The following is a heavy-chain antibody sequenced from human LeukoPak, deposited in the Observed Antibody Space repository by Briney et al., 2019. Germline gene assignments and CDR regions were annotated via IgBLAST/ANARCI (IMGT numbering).Heavy chain of an antibody. J-gene: IGHJ6*04. V-gene: IGHV3-74*01. CDR2: INSDGINT. CDR1: GFTFSNYW. Sequence: PGGSLRLSCAASGFTFSNYWMHWVRQAPGKGLVWVSRINSDGINTSYADSVKGRFTISRDNAENTLNLQMNSLRAEDTAVYYCAELGITMIGGVWGKGTTVTISS. CDR3: AELGITMIGGV. D-gene: IGHD3-10*02.